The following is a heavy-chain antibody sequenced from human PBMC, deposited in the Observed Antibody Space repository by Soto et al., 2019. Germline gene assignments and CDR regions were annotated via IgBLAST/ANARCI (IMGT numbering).Heavy chain of an antibody. D-gene: IGHD3-16*01. CDR2: IYPNENT. Sequence: GGSLRLSCAASGFSVRSNYLSWVRKAPGKGLEWVSEIYPNENTNYADSVRGRFTISRDNSDNTVYLHTNTLTAEDMAVYYCARQWGRAYFDYWGQGTLVAVSS. CDR3: ARQWGRAYFDY. V-gene: IGHV3-53*01. CDR1: GFSVRSNY. J-gene: IGHJ4*02.